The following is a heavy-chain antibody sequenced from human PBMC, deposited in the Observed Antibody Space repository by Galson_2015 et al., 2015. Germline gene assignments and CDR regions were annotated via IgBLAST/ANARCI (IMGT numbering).Heavy chain of an antibody. CDR2: IYWDDDK. CDR3: AHRKDASGAFDI. V-gene: IGHV2-5*02. Sequence: PALVKPTQTLTLTCTFSGFSLSTSGVGVGWIRQPPGKALEWLALIYWDDDKRYSPSLKSRLTVTKDTSKNQVVLTMANMDPVDTATYYCAHRKDASGAFDIWGQGTMVTVSS. J-gene: IGHJ3*02. CDR1: GFSLSTSGVG. D-gene: IGHD2-2*01.